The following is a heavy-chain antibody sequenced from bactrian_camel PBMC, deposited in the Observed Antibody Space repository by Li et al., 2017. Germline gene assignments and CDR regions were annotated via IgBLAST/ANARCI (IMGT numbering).Heavy chain of an antibody. CDR1: ALSASSDSRDC. V-gene: IGHV3S53*01. CDR3: AAEGSYSDYCSESEALDPSRFDFGY. J-gene: IGHJ6*01. Sequence: HVQLVESGGGSVQTGGSLRLYCAAPALSASSDSRDCMGWFRQAPGKEREGVATLDINGPTTYADSVKGRFTISVDKAKNTLYLQMNSLKPEDTAMYYCAAEGSYSDYCSESEALDPSRFDFGYWGQGTQVTVS. CDR2: LDINGPT. D-gene: IGHD4*01.